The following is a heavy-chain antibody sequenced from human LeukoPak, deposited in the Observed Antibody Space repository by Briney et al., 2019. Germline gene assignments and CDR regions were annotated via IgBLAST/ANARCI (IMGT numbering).Heavy chain of an antibody. Sequence: SETLSPTCIVSGGSISSTTYYWGCIRQPPGKGLEWIGSIYYSGSTWYNPSLKSRVTVSADTSKNQFSLKLTSVTAADTAVYYCARDRACSNGVCSYFGYWGQGIVVTVSS. CDR1: GGSISSTTYY. D-gene: IGHD2-8*01. V-gene: IGHV4-39*01. J-gene: IGHJ4*02. CDR2: IYYSGST. CDR3: ARDRACSNGVCSYFGY.